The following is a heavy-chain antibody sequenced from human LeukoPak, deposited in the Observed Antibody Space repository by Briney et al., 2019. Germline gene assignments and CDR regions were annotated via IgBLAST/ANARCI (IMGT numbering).Heavy chain of an antibody. CDR3: ARLGCSSTSCYTSSFADY. Sequence: PSETLSLTCTVSGGSISSSSYYWGWIRQPPGKGVEWIGSIYYSGSTYYNPSLKSRDTISVDTSKNQFSLKLSSVTAADTAVYYCARLGCSSTSCYTSSFADYWGQGTLVTVSS. J-gene: IGHJ4*02. CDR2: IYYSGST. CDR1: GGSISSSSYY. D-gene: IGHD2-2*02. V-gene: IGHV4-39*01.